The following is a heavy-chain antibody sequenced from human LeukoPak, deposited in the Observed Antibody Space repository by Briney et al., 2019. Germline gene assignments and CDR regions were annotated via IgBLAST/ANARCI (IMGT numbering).Heavy chain of an antibody. CDR1: GFTSSSYG. CDR2: ISYDGSNK. Sequence: PGGSLRLSCAASGFTSSSYGMHWVRQAPGKGLEWVAVISYDGSNKYYADSVKGRFTISRDNSKNTLYLQMNSLRAEDTAVYYCAKDKGIAVAGYYYGMDVWGQGTTVTVSS. V-gene: IGHV3-30*18. D-gene: IGHD6-19*01. J-gene: IGHJ6*02. CDR3: AKDKGIAVAGYYYGMDV.